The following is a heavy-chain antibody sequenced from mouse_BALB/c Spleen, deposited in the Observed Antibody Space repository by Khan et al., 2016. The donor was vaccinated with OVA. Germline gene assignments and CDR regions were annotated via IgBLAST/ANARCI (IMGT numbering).Heavy chain of an antibody. J-gene: IGHJ4*01. V-gene: IGHV1S132*01. D-gene: IGHD3-3*01. CDR3: ARRAPDDAMDY. Sequence: QVQLKESGAEVVRPGASVKLSCKTSGYIFTSFWIRWVKQRSGQGLEWIARIYPATGSTYYNERFKGKATLTADKSSNTVYMHLSSLKSEDSAVYFCARRAPDDAMDYWGQGTSVTVSS. CDR2: IYPATGST. CDR1: GYIFTSFW.